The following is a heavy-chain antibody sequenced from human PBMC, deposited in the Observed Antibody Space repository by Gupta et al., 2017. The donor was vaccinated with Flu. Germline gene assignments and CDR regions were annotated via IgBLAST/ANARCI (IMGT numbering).Heavy chain of an antibody. Sequence: EVQLVESGGGLVQPGGPLRLSCAAFGFDVGDHWTHWVRKGPGKGLMWVSRIKRDGMSRTYADFLKGRFTISRDRATHTVYLQMNSLRVEATGVYFVVRDDAGQADSSLREAFDMWGQGTMVTVS. CDR3: VRDDAGQADSSLREAFDM. D-gene: IGHD4-17*01. CDR1: GFDVGDHW. CDR2: IKRDGMSR. V-gene: IGHV3-74*01. J-gene: IGHJ3*02.